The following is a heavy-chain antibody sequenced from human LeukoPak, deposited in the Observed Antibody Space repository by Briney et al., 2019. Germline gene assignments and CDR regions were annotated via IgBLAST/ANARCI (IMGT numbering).Heavy chain of an antibody. J-gene: IGHJ5*02. D-gene: IGHD3-3*01. CDR3: ARETRLLRGSWFGVVISWFDP. Sequence: SETLSLTCAVYGGSFSGYYWRWIRQPPGKGLEWIGEINHSGSTNYNPSLESRVTISVDTSKNQFSLKLSSVTAADTAVYYCARETRLLRGSWFGVVISWFDPWGQGTLVTVSS. CDR2: INHSGST. CDR1: GGSFSGYY. V-gene: IGHV4-34*01.